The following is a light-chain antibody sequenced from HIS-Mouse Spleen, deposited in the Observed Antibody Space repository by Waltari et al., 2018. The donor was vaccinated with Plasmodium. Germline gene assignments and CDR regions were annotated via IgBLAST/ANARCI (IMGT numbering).Light chain of an antibody. CDR3: YSTDSSGNHRV. CDR2: EDS. J-gene: IGLJ3*02. CDR1: ALPKKS. Sequence: SYELPPPPSVSVSPGQTARPTCPGDALPKKSAYWYQQKSGQAPVLVIYEDSKRPAGIPARFSGSSSGTMATLTISGAQVEDEADYYCYSTDSSGNHRVFGGGTKLTVL. V-gene: IGLV3-10*01.